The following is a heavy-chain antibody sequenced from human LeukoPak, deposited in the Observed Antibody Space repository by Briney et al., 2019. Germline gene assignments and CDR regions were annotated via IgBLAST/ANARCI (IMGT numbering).Heavy chain of an antibody. CDR2: IYPSGGTT. D-gene: IGHD6-13*01. Sequence: GASVKVSCKASGYTFTSYYMHWVRQAPGQGLEWMGIIYPSGGTTNYAQKFQGRVTMTRGTSTSTVYMGLSSLRSEDTAMYYCAREGVAATDRYFDYWGQGTLVTVSS. V-gene: IGHV1-46*01. J-gene: IGHJ4*02. CDR3: AREGVAATDRYFDY. CDR1: GYTFTSYY.